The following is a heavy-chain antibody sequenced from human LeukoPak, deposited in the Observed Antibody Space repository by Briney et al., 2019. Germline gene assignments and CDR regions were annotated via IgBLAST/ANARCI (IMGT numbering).Heavy chain of an antibody. CDR2: IKSDGSST. V-gene: IGHV3-74*01. CDR3: SRDSLSSCGGDCYSGLDV. J-gene: IGHJ6*02. CDR1: GFIFRNYW. D-gene: IGHD2-21*02. Sequence: PGGSLRLSCAASGFIFRNYWMHWVRQAPGEALMWVSRIKSDGSSTTYADSVKGRFTISRDNAKNTLYLQMNSLRAEDTAVYYCSRDSLSSCGGDCYSGLDVWGQGTTVTVSS.